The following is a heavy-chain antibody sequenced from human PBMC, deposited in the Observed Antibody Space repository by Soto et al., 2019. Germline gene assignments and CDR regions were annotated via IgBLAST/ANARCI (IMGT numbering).Heavy chain of an antibody. CDR1: GFTVSSNY. J-gene: IGHJ4*02. D-gene: IGHD3-22*01. V-gene: IGHV3-53*01. Sequence: PGGSLRLSCAASGFTVSSNYMSWVRQAPGKGLEWVSVSYSGGSTYYADSVKGRFTISRDNSKNTLYRTMNSLRAEDTAVYYCAREYYYDSSGYYYFDDWGQGTLVTVSS. CDR3: AREYYYDSSGYYYFDD. CDR2: SYSGGST.